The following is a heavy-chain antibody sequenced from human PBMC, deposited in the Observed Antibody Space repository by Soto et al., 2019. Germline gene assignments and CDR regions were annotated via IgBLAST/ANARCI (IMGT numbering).Heavy chain of an antibody. D-gene: IGHD2-2*01. J-gene: IGHJ6*02. CDR3: ASDIVVVPAATYGMDV. Sequence: QVQLVQSGAEVKKPGSSVKVSCKASGGTFSSYAISWVRQAPGQGLEWMGGIIPIFGTANYAQKFQGRVTITADESTSTAYMELSSLRSGDTAVYYCASDIVVVPAATYGMDVWGQGTTVTVSS. CDR1: GGTFSSYA. CDR2: IIPIFGTA. V-gene: IGHV1-69*01.